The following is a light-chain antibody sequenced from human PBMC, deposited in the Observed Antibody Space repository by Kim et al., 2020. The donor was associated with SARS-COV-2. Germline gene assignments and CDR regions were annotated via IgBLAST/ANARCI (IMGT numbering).Light chain of an antibody. J-gene: IGKJ2*01. CDR2: AAH. V-gene: IGKV1-39*01. Sequence: SGGDRLSLTCRTRQSIATHLQWYPNQPGRAPKLLIYAAHSLRSGVPSGFGGRGSGTHFTLTISSLQPEDVATYYCQHRFSAPYTFGQGTKLEI. CDR1: QSIATH. CDR3: QHRFSAPYT.